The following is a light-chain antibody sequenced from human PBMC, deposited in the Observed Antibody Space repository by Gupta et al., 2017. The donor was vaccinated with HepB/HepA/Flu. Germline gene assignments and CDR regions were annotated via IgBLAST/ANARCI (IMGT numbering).Light chain of an antibody. CDR3: QSYDSSRSGPGL. V-gene: IGLV1-40*01. Sequence: QSVLTQPPSVSAAPGQRVTLSCTGSSSNIGAGYDVHWYQQLPGIAPKLLIYRNNNRPSGVPDRFSGSKSGTSTSLTITGLQAEEEADDYCQSYDSSRSGPGLFGGGTKVTVL. CDR2: RNN. J-gene: IGLJ2*01. CDR1: SSNIGAGYD.